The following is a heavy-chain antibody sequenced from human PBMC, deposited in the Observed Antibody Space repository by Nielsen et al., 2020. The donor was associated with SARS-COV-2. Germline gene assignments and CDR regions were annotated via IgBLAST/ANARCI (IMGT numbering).Heavy chain of an antibody. V-gene: IGHV3-30*03. CDR3: ARGNGWGSYFDY. CDR2: ISYDGSEK. D-gene: IGHD7-27*01. CDR1: GFIFDDYG. Sequence: GESLKISCAASGFIFDDYGMSWVRQAPGKGLEWVAVISYDGSEKYFADSVKGRFTISRDNSKNTLYLHMNSLRAEDTAVYYCARGNGWGSYFDYWGQGTLVTVSS. J-gene: IGHJ4*02.